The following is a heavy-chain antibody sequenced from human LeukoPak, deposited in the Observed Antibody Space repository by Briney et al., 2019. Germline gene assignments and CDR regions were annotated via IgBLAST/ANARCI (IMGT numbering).Heavy chain of an antibody. D-gene: IGHD4-23*01. V-gene: IGHV1-2*02. CDR3: ARVVKPRSGNDPFDL. J-gene: IGHJ3*01. CDR1: GYTFTGYY. CDR2: INPNSGGT. Sequence: ASVKLSCKASGYTFTGYYMHWVRQAPRQGLEWMGWINPNSGGTNYAQKFQGRVTMTRDTSISTAYMELSRLTSDDTAVYYCARVVKPRSGNDPFDLWGQGTMVTVSS.